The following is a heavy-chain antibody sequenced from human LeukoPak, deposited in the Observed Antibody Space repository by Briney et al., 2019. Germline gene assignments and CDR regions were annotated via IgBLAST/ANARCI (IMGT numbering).Heavy chain of an antibody. CDR2: IYYSGSI. CDR1: GGPISSGDYY. Sequence: PSETLSLTCSVSGGPISSGDYYWRWIRQPPGKGLEWIGYIYYSGSIYYNPSLKSRVTISVDTSKNQFSLKLSSVTAADTAVYYCARQRGDTAMVTPYYYYGMDVWGQGTTVTVSS. V-gene: IGHV4-30-4*01. J-gene: IGHJ6*02. CDR3: ARQRGDTAMVTPYYYYGMDV. D-gene: IGHD5-18*01.